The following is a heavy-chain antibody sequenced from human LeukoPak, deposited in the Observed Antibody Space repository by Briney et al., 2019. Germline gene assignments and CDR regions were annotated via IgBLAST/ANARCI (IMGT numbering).Heavy chain of an antibody. J-gene: IGHJ5*02. CDR3: AKETAEADP. V-gene: IGHV3-53*01. Sequence: QPGPSLRLSCAASGFTVSSNYMSWVHQAPGKGLQCVSVIYSGGSTSYADSVKGRFTISRDNSKNTLYLQMNSLRAEDTAVYYCAKETAEADPWGQGTLVTVSS. CDR1: GFTVSSNY. CDR2: IYSGGST.